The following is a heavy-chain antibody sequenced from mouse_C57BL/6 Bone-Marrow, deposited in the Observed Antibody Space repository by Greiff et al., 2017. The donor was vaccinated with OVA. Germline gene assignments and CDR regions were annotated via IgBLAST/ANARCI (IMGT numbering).Heavy chain of an antibody. Sequence: EVKLQESVAELVRPGASVKLSCTASGFNIKNTYMHWVKQRPEQGLEWIGRIDPANGNTKYAPKFQGKATITADTSSNTAYLQLSSLTSEDTAIYYCARGDYGSSDGYWYFDVWGTGTTVTVSS. CDR2: IDPANGNT. CDR3: ARGDYGSSDGYWYFDV. CDR1: GFNIKNTY. J-gene: IGHJ1*03. D-gene: IGHD1-1*01. V-gene: IGHV14-3*01.